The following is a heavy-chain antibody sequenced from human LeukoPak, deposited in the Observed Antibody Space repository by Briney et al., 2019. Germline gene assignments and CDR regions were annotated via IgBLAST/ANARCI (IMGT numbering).Heavy chain of an antibody. D-gene: IGHD2-21*01. Sequence: GGSLRLSCAASGFTFSDYYMSWIRQAPGKGLEWVSFISSGGTIIYYTDSVKGRFTISRDNAKNSLYLQMNSLRAEDTAVYYCARESYSARFDYWGQGTLVTVSS. CDR2: ISSGGTII. CDR3: ARESYSARFDY. V-gene: IGHV3-11*04. CDR1: GFTFSDYY. J-gene: IGHJ4*02.